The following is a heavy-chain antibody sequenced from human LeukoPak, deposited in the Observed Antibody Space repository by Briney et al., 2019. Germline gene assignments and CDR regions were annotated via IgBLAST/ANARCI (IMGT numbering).Heavy chain of an antibody. CDR3: AKAPRFGDHATEYYYYYMDV. D-gene: IGHD3-3*01. CDR1: GFTFSNYA. J-gene: IGHJ6*03. V-gene: IGHV3-23*01. Sequence: GGSLRLSCAASGFTFSNYAMNWVRQAPGKGLEWDSSISRSGGSTFYADSVKGRFTISRDNSKNTLYLQMNSLRAEDTAVYYCAKAPRFGDHATEYYYYYMDVWGKGTTVTVSS. CDR2: ISRSGGST.